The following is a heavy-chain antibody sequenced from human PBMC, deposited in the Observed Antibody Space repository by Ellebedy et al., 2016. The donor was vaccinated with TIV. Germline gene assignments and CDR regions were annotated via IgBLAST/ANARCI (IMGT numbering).Heavy chain of an antibody. CDR1: GFSFSNYP. CDR3: ARDDSTGWYQEF. V-gene: IGHV3-48*02. Sequence: PGGSLRLSCGGSGFSFSNYPMNWVRQAPGQGLEWLSYTNGPATPLSSAASVKGRFTLSRDNAKNSLYLQMNSLRDDDTAVYFCARDDSTGWYQEFWGQGILVTVSS. D-gene: IGHD6-19*01. J-gene: IGHJ4*02. CDR2: TNGPATPL.